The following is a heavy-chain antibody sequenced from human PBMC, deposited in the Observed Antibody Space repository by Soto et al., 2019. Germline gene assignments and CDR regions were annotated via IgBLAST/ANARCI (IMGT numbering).Heavy chain of an antibody. CDR1: GGSISSGGYY. CDR3: ARWVGATPFDY. Sequence: QVQLQESGPGLVKPSQTLSLTCTVSGGSISSGGYYWSWIRQHPGKGLEWIGYIYYSGSPYYNPSLKRRVTILVDTSKNPFSLKLSSVTAADTAVYYWARWVGATPFDYWGQGTLVTVSS. CDR2: IYYSGSP. J-gene: IGHJ4*02. D-gene: IGHD1-26*01. V-gene: IGHV4-31*03.